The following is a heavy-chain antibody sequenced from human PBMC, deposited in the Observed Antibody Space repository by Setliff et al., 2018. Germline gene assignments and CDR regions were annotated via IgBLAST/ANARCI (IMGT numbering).Heavy chain of an antibody. V-gene: IGHV4-34*01. CDR1: GGSFSSYY. CDR3: ARGRYWFAPNWFDP. D-gene: IGHD2-21*01. CDR2: INHSGST. J-gene: IGHJ5*02. Sequence: SETLSLTCAVYGGSFSSYYWSWIRQPPGKGLEWIGEINHSGSTNDNPSLKSRVTISVDTSKNQFSLKLSSVTAADTAVYYCARGRYWFAPNWFDPWGQGTLVTVSS.